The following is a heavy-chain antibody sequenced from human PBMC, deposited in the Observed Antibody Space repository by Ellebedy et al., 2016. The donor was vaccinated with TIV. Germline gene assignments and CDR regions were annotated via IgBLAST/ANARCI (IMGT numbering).Heavy chain of an antibody. V-gene: IGHV4-59*01. CDR2: IYYSGST. CDR3: ARDRTRLVGPGVYYYYGMDV. CDR1: GGSISSYY. J-gene: IGHJ6*02. Sequence: GSLRLXCTVSGGSISSYYWSWIRQPPGKGLEWIGYIYYSGSTNYNPSLKSRVTISVDTSKNQFSLKLSSVTAADTAVYYCARDRTRLVGPGVYYYYGMDVWGQGTTVTVSS. D-gene: IGHD6-19*01.